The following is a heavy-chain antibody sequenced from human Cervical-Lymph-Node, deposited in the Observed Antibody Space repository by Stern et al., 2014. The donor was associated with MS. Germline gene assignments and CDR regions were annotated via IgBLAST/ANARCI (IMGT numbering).Heavy chain of an antibody. Sequence: QVQLQESGPGLVKPSETLSLTCTVSGYSISSGYYWGWIRQPPGKGLEWIGSIYHSGSTYYNPSLKSRVTISVDTAKQQFSLKLSSVTAADTAVYYCARDWGGVDYFDYWGQGTLVTVSS. J-gene: IGHJ4*02. D-gene: IGHD3-16*01. CDR3: ARDWGGVDYFDY. CDR2: IYHSGST. CDR1: GYSISSGYY. V-gene: IGHV4-38-2*02.